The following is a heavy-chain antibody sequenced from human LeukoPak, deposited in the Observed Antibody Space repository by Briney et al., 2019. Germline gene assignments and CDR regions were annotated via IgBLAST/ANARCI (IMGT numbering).Heavy chain of an antibody. J-gene: IGHJ4*02. D-gene: IGHD2-2*01. CDR2: IWYDGSNK. CDR3: AKAMGSRVFHY. V-gene: IGHV3-33*06. CDR1: GFTFSSYG. Sequence: PGGSLRLSCAASGFTFSSYGMHWVRQAPGKGLEWVAVIWYDGSNKYYVDSVKGRFTISRDNSKNTLYLQMNSLRAEDTAVYYCAKAMGSRVFHYWGQGTLVTVSS.